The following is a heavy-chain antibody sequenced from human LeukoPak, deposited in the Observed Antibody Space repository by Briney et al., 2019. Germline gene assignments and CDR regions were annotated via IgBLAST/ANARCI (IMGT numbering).Heavy chain of an antibody. Sequence: SEALSLTCAVYGGSFSGYYWSWIRQPPGKGLEWIGEINHSGSTNYNPSLKSRVTISVDTSKNQVSLQLKSVTPEDTAVYYCAGDIVVVPAAPPGYWGQGTLVTVSS. D-gene: IGHD2-2*01. CDR3: AGDIVVVPAAPPGY. CDR2: INHSGST. CDR1: GGSFSGYY. J-gene: IGHJ4*02. V-gene: IGHV4-34*01.